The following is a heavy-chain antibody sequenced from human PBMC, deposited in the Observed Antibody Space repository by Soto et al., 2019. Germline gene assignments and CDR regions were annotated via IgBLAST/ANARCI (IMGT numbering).Heavy chain of an antibody. J-gene: IGHJ6*02. CDR2: IYYSGGT. V-gene: IGHV4-31*03. Sequence: QMQLQESGPELVKPSQTLSLICTVSGYSMTSGGYYWSWIRHLPGKGLEWIGYIYYSGGTQFNPSLMSRVSMSVDTSKNQFSLRLSSVTAADTAVYSCATLLGSHQHYYFGIDVWGQGTTVTVSS. CDR1: GYSMTSGGYY. D-gene: IGHD2-2*01. CDR3: ATLLGSHQHYYFGIDV.